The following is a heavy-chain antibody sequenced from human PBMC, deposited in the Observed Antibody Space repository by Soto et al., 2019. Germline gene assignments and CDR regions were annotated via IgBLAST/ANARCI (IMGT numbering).Heavy chain of an antibody. D-gene: IGHD3-22*01. CDR2: IYTSGST. CDR1: GGSISSYY. Sequence: PSETLSLTCTVSGGSISSYYWSWIRQPAGKGLEWIGRIYTSGSTNYNPSLKSRVTMSVDTSKNQFSLKLSSVTAADTAVYYCARTGHYYDSSGYSLMDVWGQGTTVTVSS. CDR3: ARTGHYYDSSGYSLMDV. V-gene: IGHV4-4*07. J-gene: IGHJ6*02.